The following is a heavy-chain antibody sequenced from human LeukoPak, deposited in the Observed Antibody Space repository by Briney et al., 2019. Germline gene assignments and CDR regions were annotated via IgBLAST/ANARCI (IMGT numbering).Heavy chain of an antibody. D-gene: IGHD3-3*01. V-gene: IGHV3-48*01. CDR2: ISSSSSTI. Sequence: PGGSLRLSCAASGFTFSSYSMNWVRQAPGKGLEWVSYISSSSSTIYYADSVEGRFTISRDNAKNSLYLQMNSLRAEDTAVYYCAGAHYYDFWSGQYYFDYWGQGTLVTVSS. CDR1: GFTFSSYS. CDR3: AGAHYYDFWSGQYYFDY. J-gene: IGHJ4*02.